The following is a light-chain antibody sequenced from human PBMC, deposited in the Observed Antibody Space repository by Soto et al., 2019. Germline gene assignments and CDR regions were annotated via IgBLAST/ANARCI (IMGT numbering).Light chain of an antibody. J-gene: IGLJ2*01. Sequence: QSVLTQPPSVSGTPGQAVTISCSGSDSNIGSNLVNWYQQLPGTAPRLLIYRNDQRPSGVSDRFSGSKSGTSAFLAISGLQSDDESDYYCATWDDSQNGLLFGGGTKLTVL. V-gene: IGLV1-44*01. CDR1: DSNIGSNL. CDR3: ATWDDSQNGLL. CDR2: RND.